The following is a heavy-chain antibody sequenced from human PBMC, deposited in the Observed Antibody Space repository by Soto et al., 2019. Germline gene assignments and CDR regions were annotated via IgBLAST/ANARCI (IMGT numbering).Heavy chain of an antibody. J-gene: IGHJ5*02. CDR1: AYSFTTYH. Sequence: ASVKVSCKASAYSFTTYHIHWVRQAPGQGLEWMGLINPDAGATNYAQRFQGRLRLTRDTSTSTVYMELRSLRFDDTAVYYCARGDIVLVPASEGNWFDPWGQGTLVTVSS. CDR3: ARGDIVLVPASEGNWFDP. D-gene: IGHD2-2*01. CDR2: INPDAGAT. V-gene: IGHV1-46*01.